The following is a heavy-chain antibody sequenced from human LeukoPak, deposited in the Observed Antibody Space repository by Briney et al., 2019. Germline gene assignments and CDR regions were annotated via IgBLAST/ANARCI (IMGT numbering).Heavy chain of an antibody. CDR1: GFRFSSYE. CDR2: ISSSGSTI. Sequence: GGSLRLSCAASGFRFSSYEMNRLRQAPGKGLEWVSYISSSGSTIYYGDSVKDRFTISRDDAENSLYLQMNSLRVEDTAVYYCGRVALDTSMIHYWGQGTLVTVSS. J-gene: IGHJ4*02. V-gene: IGHV3-48*03. D-gene: IGHD5-18*01. CDR3: GRVALDTSMIHY.